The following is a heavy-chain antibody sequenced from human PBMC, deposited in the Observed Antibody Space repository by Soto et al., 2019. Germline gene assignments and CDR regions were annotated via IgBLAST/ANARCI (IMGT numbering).Heavy chain of an antibody. V-gene: IGHV4-59*08. CDR1: GGSISSYY. J-gene: IGHJ6*03. CDR2: IYYSGST. Sequence: SETLSLTCTVSGGSISSYYWSWIRQPPGKGLEWIGYIYYSGSTNYNPSLKSRVTVSVDTSKNQFSLKLSSVTAADTAVYYCGKHFNRNKNYYMAVGGKGTT. CDR3: GKHFNRNKNYYMAV.